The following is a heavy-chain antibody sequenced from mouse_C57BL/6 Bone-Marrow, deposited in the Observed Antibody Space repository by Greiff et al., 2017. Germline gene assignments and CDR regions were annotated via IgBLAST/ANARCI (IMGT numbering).Heavy chain of an antibody. CDR1: GYAFSTYW. CDR3: ARDWDYFDY. Sequence: LQQSGASVKISCKVSGYAFSTYWMNWVKQRPGKGLEWIGQIYPGDGDTNYNGKFKGKATLTADKSSSTAYMQLSSLTSEDSAVYCCARDWDYFDYWGQGTTLTVSS. D-gene: IGHD4-1*01. J-gene: IGHJ2*01. CDR2: IYPGDGDT. V-gene: IGHV1-80*01.